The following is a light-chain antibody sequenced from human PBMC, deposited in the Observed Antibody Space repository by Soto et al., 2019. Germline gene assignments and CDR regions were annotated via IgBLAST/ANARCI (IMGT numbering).Light chain of an antibody. CDR1: QTVSSNY. CDR2: GAS. V-gene: IGKV3-20*01. Sequence: EIVLTQSPGTLSLSPGERATLSCRASQTVSSNYLVWYQQKPGQAPRLLIHGASSRATGIPDRFSGSGSGTDVTLTISRLEPEDFAVYYCQQYGSSPPWPFGQGTKVEIK. J-gene: IGKJ1*01. CDR3: QQYGSSPPWP.